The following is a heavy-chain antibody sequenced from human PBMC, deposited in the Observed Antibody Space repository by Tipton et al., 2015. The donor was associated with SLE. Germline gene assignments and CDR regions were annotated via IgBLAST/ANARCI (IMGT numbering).Heavy chain of an antibody. V-gene: IGHV4-39*07. Sequence: LRLSCTVSGGSISSSSYYWGWIRQPPGKGLEWIGSIYYSGSTYYNPSLKSRVTISVDTSKNQFSLKLSSVTAADTAVYYCARGDAFDIWGQGTMVTVSS. CDR2: IYYSGST. CDR3: ARGDAFDI. J-gene: IGHJ3*02. CDR1: GGSISSSSYY.